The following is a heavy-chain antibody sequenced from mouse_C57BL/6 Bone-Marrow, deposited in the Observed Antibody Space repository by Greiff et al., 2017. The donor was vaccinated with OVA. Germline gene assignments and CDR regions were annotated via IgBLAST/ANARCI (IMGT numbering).Heavy chain of an antibody. D-gene: IGHD1-1*01. CDR3: ARKGDNGSSHYAMDY. CDR2: FSSGGSYT. CDR1: GFTFSSYG. V-gene: IGHV5-6*01. Sequence: EVQRVESGGDLVKPGGSLKLSCAASGFTFSSYGMPWVRQTPDKRLEWVATFSSGGSYTYYPDSVKGRFTISRDNAKNTLYLQMSSLQSADTAMYYGARKGDNGSSHYAMDYWGQGTSVTVSS. J-gene: IGHJ4*01.